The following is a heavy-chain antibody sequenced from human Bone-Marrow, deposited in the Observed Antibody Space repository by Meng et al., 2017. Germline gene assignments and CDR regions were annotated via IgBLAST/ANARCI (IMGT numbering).Heavy chain of an antibody. CDR3: ARVSVRGVIRWFDP. D-gene: IGHD3-10*01. V-gene: IGHV1-69*01. CDR1: RGTVSSYA. Sequence: VSMVRLWGECKEAVLSVKLACNASRGTVSSYAISWVRQAPGQGLEWMGGIIPIFGTANYAQKFQGRVTITADESTSTAYMELSSLRSEDTAVYYCARVSVRGVIRWFDPWGQGTLVTVSS. CDR2: IIPIFGTA. J-gene: IGHJ5*02.